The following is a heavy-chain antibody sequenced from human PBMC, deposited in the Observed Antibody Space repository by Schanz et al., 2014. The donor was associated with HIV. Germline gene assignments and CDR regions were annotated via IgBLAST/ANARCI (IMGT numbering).Heavy chain of an antibody. Sequence: QVQLVQSGAEVKKPGASVKVSCKASGYTFTDYDISWVRQATGQGPEWMGWMNPANGVTKYAQKFRDRVTLTRDTSISTLYMELTSLRSDDTAVYYCVRHVNFLKTDFWGQGTLVTVSS. CDR1: GYTFTDYD. CDR3: VRHVNFLKTDF. V-gene: IGHV1-2*02. D-gene: IGHD3-3*01. J-gene: IGHJ4*02. CDR2: MNPANGVT.